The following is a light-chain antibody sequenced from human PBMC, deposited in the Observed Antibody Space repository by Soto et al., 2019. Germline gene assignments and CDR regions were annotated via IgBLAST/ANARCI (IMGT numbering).Light chain of an antibody. J-gene: IGKJ4*01. Sequence: DIQLTQSPSFLSASVGDRVTITCRATQGISSYLAWYQQKPGKAPNLLIYDASTLQSGVPSRFSGRASGTEFTLTISSLQPEDFATYYCQHLNSYPLPFGGGTKVEIK. CDR1: QGISSY. CDR3: QHLNSYPLP. CDR2: DAS. V-gene: IGKV1-9*01.